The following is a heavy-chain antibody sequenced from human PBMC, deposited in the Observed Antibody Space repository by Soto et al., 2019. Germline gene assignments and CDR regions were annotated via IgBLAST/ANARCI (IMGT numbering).Heavy chain of an antibody. CDR3: ARDFGTFDRGGSYFDY. V-gene: IGHV3-33*01. Sequence: QVQLVESGGGVVQPGRSLRLSCAASGFTFNSYGFHWVRQAPGKGLEWVAVIWYDGSKKYYADSVKGRFTISRDDSKNTLFLQMNSLRAEDTAVYYCARDFGTFDRGGSYFDYWGQGTLVTVSS. CDR2: IWYDGSKK. J-gene: IGHJ4*02. D-gene: IGHD2-15*01. CDR1: GFTFNSYG.